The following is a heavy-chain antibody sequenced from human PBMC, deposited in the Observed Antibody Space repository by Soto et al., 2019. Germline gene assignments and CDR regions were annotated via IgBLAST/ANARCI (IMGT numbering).Heavy chain of an antibody. D-gene: IGHD3-22*01. J-gene: IGHJ4*02. CDR2: ISGYSTNT. Sequence: ASVKVSCKASGYTFTTYGINWVRQAPGQGLEWMGWISGYSTNTNYAQKFQGRVTVTTDISTTTVYMELRSLRSDDTGVYYCARAPPYYYESSGLGPSDYWGQGTLVTVSS. V-gene: IGHV1-18*01. CDR1: GYTFTTYG. CDR3: ARAPPYYYESSGLGPSDY.